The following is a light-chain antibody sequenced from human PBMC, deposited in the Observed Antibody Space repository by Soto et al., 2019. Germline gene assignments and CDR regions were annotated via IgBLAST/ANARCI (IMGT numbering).Light chain of an antibody. J-gene: IGKJ2*01. CDR2: KAS. Sequence: DIQMTQSPSTLSASVGDRVTISCRASQSISIWLAWYQQKPGKAPKLLIYKASSLESGVPSRFSGSGSGTEFTLTISSLQPDDFATYYCQQYESNLYTFGQGTKLEIK. CDR3: QQYESNLYT. CDR1: QSISIW. V-gene: IGKV1-5*03.